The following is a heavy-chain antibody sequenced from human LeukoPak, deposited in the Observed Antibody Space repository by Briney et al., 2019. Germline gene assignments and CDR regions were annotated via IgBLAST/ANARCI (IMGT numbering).Heavy chain of an antibody. CDR2: INHSGST. CDR1: GGSFSGYY. D-gene: IGHD2-15*01. J-gene: IGHJ6*02. Sequence: SETLSLTCAVYGGSFSGYYWSWIRQPPGKGLEWIGEINHSGSTNYNPSLKSRVTISVDTSKNQVSLKLSSVTAADTAVYYCAREFFVELRTAYDMDVWGQGTTVTVSS. V-gene: IGHV4-34*01. CDR3: AREFFVELRTAYDMDV.